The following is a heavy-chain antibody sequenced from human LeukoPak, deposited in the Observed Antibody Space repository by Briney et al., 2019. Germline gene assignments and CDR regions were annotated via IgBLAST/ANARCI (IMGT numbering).Heavy chain of an antibody. CDR2: INPNSGGT. V-gene: IGHV1-2*02. Sequence: GASVKVSSKASRYTFTGYYMHWVRRAPGQGLEWMGWINPNSGGTNYAQKFQGRVTMTRDTSISTAYMELSRLRSDDTAVYYCAREYSGSSLYYWGQGTLVTVSS. J-gene: IGHJ4*02. CDR1: RYTFTGYY. D-gene: IGHD6-13*01. CDR3: AREYSGSSLYY.